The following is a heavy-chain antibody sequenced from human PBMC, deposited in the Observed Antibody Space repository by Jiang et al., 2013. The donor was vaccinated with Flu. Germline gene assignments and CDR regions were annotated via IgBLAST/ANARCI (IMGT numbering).Heavy chain of an antibody. CDR1: GFTFSSYG. V-gene: IGHV3-33*05. J-gene: IGHJ6*02. D-gene: IGHD6-19*01. CDR3: ARGVTGDSSVGRSMDV. CDR2: ISYDGSNK. Sequence: SGGGVVQPGRSLRLSCAASGFTFSSYGMHWVRQAPGKGLEWVAVISYDGSNKYYADSVKGRFTISRDSFKNTLYLQMNSLRAEDTAVYYCARGVTGDSSVGRSMDVWGQGTTVTVSS.